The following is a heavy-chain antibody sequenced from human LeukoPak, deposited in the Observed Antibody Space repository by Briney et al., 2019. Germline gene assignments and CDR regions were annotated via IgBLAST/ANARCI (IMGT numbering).Heavy chain of an antibody. CDR3: ARDWDDGRAERPA. CDR1: GFTVSGNY. CDR2: IYSGGDT. V-gene: IGHV3-53*01. D-gene: IGHD3-22*01. J-gene: IGHJ5*02. Sequence: GGSLRPSCAASGFTVSGNYMSWVRQAPGKGLECVAVIYSGGDTYYADSVKGRFTISRDKSKNTLYLQMNSLRAEDTAVYYCARDWDDGRAERPAWGQGTLVTVSS.